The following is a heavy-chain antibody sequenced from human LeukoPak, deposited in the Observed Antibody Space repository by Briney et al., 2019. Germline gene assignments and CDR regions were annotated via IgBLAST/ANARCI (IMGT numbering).Heavy chain of an antibody. J-gene: IGHJ4*02. Sequence: QPGGSLRLSCAASGFTVSSNYMSWVRQAPGKGLEWVSVIYSDGSTYYADSVKGRFTISRDNSKNTLYVQMNSLRAEDTAVYYCARESGGAALDYWGQGTQVTVSS. CDR1: GFTVSSNY. CDR2: IYSDGST. D-gene: IGHD3-10*01. CDR3: ARESGGAALDY. V-gene: IGHV3-66*01.